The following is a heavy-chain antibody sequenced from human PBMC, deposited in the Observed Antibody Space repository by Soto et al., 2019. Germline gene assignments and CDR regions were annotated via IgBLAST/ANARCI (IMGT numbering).Heavy chain of an antibody. CDR2: IRSKANSYAT. V-gene: IGHV3-73*01. CDR1: GFTFSGSA. D-gene: IGHD2-15*01. Sequence: EVQLVESGGGLVQPGGSLKLSCAASGFTFSGSAMHWVRQASGKGLEWVGRIRSKANSYATAYAASVKGRFTIARDEAKHTSFLQRNSLKTEATDVYYCTRTEDCRGGSCYWVLYYYDGRGVWGQGSTVTVSS. CDR3: TRTEDCRGGSCYWVLYYYDGRGV. J-gene: IGHJ6*02.